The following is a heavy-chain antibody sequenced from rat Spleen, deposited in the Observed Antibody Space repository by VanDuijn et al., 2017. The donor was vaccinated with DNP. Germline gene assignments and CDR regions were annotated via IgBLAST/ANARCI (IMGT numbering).Heavy chain of an antibody. D-gene: IGHD1-4*01. CDR1: GYSISSNY. V-gene: IGHV3-1*01. CDR3: ARHRFTRLDSYWYFDF. J-gene: IGHJ1*01. Sequence: EVQLQESGPGLVKPSQSLSLTCSVTGYSISSNYWGWIRKFPGSKMEWMGYISYSGGTRYNPSLKSRISITRDTSKNQFFLQLNSVTTEDTATYYCARHRFTRLDSYWYFDFWGPGTMVAVSS. CDR2: ISYSGGT.